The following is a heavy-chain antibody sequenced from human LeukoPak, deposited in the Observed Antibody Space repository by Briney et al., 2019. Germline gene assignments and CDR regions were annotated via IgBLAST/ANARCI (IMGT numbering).Heavy chain of an antibody. D-gene: IGHD3-10*01. CDR3: AREPTMVRGFLAD. Sequence: SETLSLTCTVSGGSISSGSYYWSWLRQPAGKGLEWIGRIYTTGSANYNPSLKSRVTISVDTSKNQFSLKLSSVTAADTAVYYCAREPTMVRGFLADWGQGTLVTVSS. CDR1: GGSISSGSYY. J-gene: IGHJ4*02. V-gene: IGHV4-61*02. CDR2: IYTTGSA.